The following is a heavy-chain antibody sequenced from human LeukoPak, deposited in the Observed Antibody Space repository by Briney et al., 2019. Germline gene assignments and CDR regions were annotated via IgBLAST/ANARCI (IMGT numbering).Heavy chain of an antibody. CDR2: IYHSGST. D-gene: IGHD2-15*01. CDR3: VRRCGGSCPSDY. J-gene: IGHJ4*02. Sequence: TSETLSLTCTVSGGSISSGGYYWSWIRQPPGKGLEWIGYIYHSGSTYYNPSLKSRVTISVDRSKNQFSLKLSSVTAADTAVYYCVRRCGGSCPSDYWGQGTLVTVSS. V-gene: IGHV4-30-2*01. CDR1: GGSISSGGYY.